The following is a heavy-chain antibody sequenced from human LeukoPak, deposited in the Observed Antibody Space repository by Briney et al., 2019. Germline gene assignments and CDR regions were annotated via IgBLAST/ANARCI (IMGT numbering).Heavy chain of an antibody. V-gene: IGHV4-38-2*02. Sequence: SETLSVTCTVSGHSISSGYYWGWIRQPTGKGLEWIRSIYHSGSTYYNPPLKSRVTISVDTSKNQFSLKLSSVTAADTAVYYCARLRSRLTTVQQGLFDPWGQGTLVTVSS. CDR2: IYHSGST. J-gene: IGHJ5*02. CDR3: ARLRSRLTTVQQGLFDP. CDR1: GHSISSGYY. D-gene: IGHD4-17*01.